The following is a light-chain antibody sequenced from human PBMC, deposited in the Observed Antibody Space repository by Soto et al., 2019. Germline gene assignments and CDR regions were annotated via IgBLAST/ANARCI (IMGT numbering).Light chain of an antibody. Sequence: QSLLTQPPSVSGTPGQRVTISCSGSSSNIGSNYVYWYQQVPGTAPKLLMYSNNQRPSGVPDRFSGSRSGTSASLAISGLRSEDEADYYCTSWDDSLSGRVFGGGTKLTVL. CDR1: SSNIGSNY. J-gene: IGLJ2*01. CDR2: SNN. V-gene: IGLV1-47*02. CDR3: TSWDDSLSGRV.